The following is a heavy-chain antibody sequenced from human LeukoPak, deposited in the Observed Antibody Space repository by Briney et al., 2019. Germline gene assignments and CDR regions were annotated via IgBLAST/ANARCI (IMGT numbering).Heavy chain of an antibody. CDR3: AKXXXVVXXAIIPDXAXDI. V-gene: IGHV3-23*01. Sequence: GGSLRLSCAASGFTFSSYAMSWVRQAPGKGLEWVSAISGSGGSTYYADSVKGRFTISRDNSKNTLYMQMNSLRAEDTAVYYCAKXXXVVXXAIIPDXAXDIWGQXXXVTV. CDR1: GFTFSSYA. CDR2: ISGSGGST. J-gene: IGHJ3*02. D-gene: IGHD2-2*02.